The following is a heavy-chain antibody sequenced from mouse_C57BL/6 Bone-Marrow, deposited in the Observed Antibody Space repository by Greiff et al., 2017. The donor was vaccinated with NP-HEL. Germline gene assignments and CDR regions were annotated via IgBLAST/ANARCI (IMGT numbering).Heavy chain of an antibody. CDR2: IYPGDGDT. Sequence: LKESGPELVKPGASVKISCKASGYAFSSSWMNWVKQRPGKGLEWIGRIYPGDGDTNYNGKFKGKATLTADKSSSTAYMQLSSLTSEDSAVYFCARDLLWYFDVWGTGTTVTVSS. J-gene: IGHJ1*03. CDR3: ARDLLWYFDV. CDR1: GYAFSSSW. V-gene: IGHV1-82*01.